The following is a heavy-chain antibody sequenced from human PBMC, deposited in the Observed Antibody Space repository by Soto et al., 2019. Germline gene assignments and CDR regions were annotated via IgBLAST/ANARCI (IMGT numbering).Heavy chain of an antibody. J-gene: IGHJ6*03. V-gene: IGHV4-39*01. CDR1: GGSISSSSYY. CDR3: ASPQSKGYYYMDV. Sequence: SETLSLTCTVSGGSISSSSYYWGWIRQPPGKGLEWIGSIYYSGSTYYNPSLKSRVTISVDTSKNQFSLKLSSVTAADTAVYYCASPQSKGYYYMDVWGKGTTVTVS. CDR2: IYYSGST.